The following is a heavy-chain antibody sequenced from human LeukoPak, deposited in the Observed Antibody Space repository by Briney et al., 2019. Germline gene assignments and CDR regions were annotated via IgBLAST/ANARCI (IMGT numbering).Heavy chain of an antibody. Sequence: PGGSLRLSCAASGFTFSSYGMHWVRQAPGKGLEWVAVISYDGSNKYYADSVKGRFTISRDNSKNTLYLQMNSLRAEDTAVYYCARDDRGLGSGPPHDYWGQGTLVTVSS. CDR1: GFTFSSYG. D-gene: IGHD3-10*01. CDR3: ARDDRGLGSGPPHDY. J-gene: IGHJ4*02. V-gene: IGHV3-30*03. CDR2: ISYDGSNK.